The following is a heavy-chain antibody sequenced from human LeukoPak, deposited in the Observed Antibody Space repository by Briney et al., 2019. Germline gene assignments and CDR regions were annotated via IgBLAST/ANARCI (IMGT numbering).Heavy chain of an antibody. CDR2: INPNSGGT. J-gene: IGHJ4*02. CDR3: ARADYGEPWDY. D-gene: IGHD4-17*01. Sequence: GASVKVSCKASGYTFTSYGISWVRQAPGQGLEWMGWINPNSGGTNYAQKFQGRVTMTRDTSISTAYMELSRLRSDDTAVYYCARADYGEPWDYWGQGTLVTVSS. CDR1: GYTFTSYG. V-gene: IGHV1-2*02.